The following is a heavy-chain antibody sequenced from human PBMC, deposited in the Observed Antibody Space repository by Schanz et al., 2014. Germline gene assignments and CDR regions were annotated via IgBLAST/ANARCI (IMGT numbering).Heavy chain of an antibody. J-gene: IGHJ4*02. D-gene: IGHD6-19*01. CDR3: VKTDAGWRFDY. CDR2: ISRSSSTI. Sequence: EVQLVESGGGLVQPGGSLRLSCAASGFTFSTYSMNWVRQAPGKGLEWVSYISRSSSTIYYADSVKGRFTISRDNSRNTVYLQMNNVGVDDTATYYCVKTDAGWRFDYWGQGILVIVSS. V-gene: IGHV3-48*04. CDR1: GFTFSTYS.